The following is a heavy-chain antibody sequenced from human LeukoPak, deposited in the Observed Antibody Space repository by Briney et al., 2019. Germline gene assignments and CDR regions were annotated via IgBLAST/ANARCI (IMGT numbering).Heavy chain of an antibody. D-gene: IGHD2-15*01. J-gene: IGHJ3*02. Sequence: GGSLRLSCAASGFTFSTYGMHWVRQAPGKGLEWVSAISGSGGSTYYADSVKGRFTISRDNSKNTLYLQMNSLRAEDTAVYYCAKANVKYCSGGSCFDAFDIWGQGTMVTVSS. CDR3: AKANVKYCSGGSCFDAFDI. CDR2: ISGSGGST. V-gene: IGHV3-23*01. CDR1: GFTFSTYG.